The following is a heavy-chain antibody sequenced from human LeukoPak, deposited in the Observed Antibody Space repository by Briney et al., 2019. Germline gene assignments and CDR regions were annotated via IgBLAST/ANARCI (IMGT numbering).Heavy chain of an antibody. D-gene: IGHD5-12*01. CDR2: IYYSGST. CDR1: GGSFSGYY. V-gene: IGHV4-34*01. Sequence: SETLSLTCAVYGGSFSGYYWSWIRQPPGKGLEWIGSIYYSGSTYYNPSLKSRVTISVDTSKNQFSLKLSSVTAADTAVYYCARSYSGYDPSGFDYWGQGTLVTVSS. J-gene: IGHJ4*02. CDR3: ARSYSGYDPSGFDY.